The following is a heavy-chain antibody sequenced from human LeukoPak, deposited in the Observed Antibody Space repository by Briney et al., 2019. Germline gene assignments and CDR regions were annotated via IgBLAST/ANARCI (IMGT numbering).Heavy chain of an antibody. CDR1: GYTFTGYY. D-gene: IGHD6-6*01. CDR3: ARGRSVSSSFNWFDP. CDR2: INPNSGGT. V-gene: IGHV1-2*06. J-gene: IGHJ5*02. Sequence: ASVKVSCKASGYTFTGYYMHWVRQAPGQGFEWMGRINPNSGGTNYAQKFQGRVTMTRDMSISTAYMELSRLRSDDTAVYYCARGRSVSSSFNWFDPWGQGTLVTVSS.